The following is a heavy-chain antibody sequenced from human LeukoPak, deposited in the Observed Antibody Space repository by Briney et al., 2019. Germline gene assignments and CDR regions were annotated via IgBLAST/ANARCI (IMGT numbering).Heavy chain of an antibody. CDR1: GFTFSNAW. CDR2: IKSKTDSGTT. D-gene: IGHD3-22*01. CDR3: TTPPYYYDSSGKINDY. Sequence: GGSLRLSCAASGFTFSNAWMSWVRQAPGKGLEWVGRIKSKTDSGTTDYAAPVKGRFTISRDDSKNTLYLQMNSLKTEDTAVYYCTTPPYYYDSSGKINDYWGQGTLVTVSS. V-gene: IGHV3-15*01. J-gene: IGHJ4*02.